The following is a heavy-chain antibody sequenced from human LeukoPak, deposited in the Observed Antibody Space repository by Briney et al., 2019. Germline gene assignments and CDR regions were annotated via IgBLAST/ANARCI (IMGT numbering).Heavy chain of an antibody. V-gene: IGHV1-2*02. D-gene: IGHD1-26*01. CDR1: GYTFTGYY. J-gene: IGHJ4*02. CDR3: ARDLGLYYRHFDY. Sequence: GAAVKVSCKASGYTFTGYYMHWVRQAPGQGLEWMGWINPNSDGTNYAQKFQGRGTMTRDTSISTAYMELSRLRSDDTAVYYCARDLGLYYRHFDYWGQGTLVTVSS. CDR2: INPNSDGT.